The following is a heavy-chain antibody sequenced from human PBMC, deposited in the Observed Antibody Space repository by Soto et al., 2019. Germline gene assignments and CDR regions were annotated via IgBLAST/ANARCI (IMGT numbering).Heavy chain of an antibody. CDR3: AHRRGFGELLFDY. V-gene: IGHV2-5*02. CDR2: IYWADNY. J-gene: IGHJ4*02. D-gene: IGHD3-10*01. Sequence: QITLKESGPTLVKPTQTLTLTCIFSGFSLSTSGVGVAWIRQPPGKALEWLALIYWADNYLYTSSLKNRLTNYKDISKNQVLLTMNNMDPVDTATYYCAHRRGFGELLFDYRGQGTLVTVSS. CDR1: GFSLSTSGVG.